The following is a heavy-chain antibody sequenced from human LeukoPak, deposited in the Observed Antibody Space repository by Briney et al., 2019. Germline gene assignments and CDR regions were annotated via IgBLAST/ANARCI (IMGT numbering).Heavy chain of an antibody. CDR3: ANVGEHDY. CDR1: GFTFSDYG. V-gene: IGHV3-30*18. D-gene: IGHD3-10*01. Sequence: PGGSLRLSCAASGFTFSDYGMHWVRQAPGKGLEWVAVISYDGGIEYYVDSVKGRFTISRDNSKNTLYLQMNSLRAEDTAVYYCANVGEHDYWGQGTLVTVSS. CDR2: ISYDGGIE. J-gene: IGHJ4*02.